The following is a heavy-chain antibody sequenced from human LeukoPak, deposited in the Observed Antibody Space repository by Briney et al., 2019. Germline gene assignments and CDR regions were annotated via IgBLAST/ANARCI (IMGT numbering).Heavy chain of an antibody. CDR2: INRDARTT. J-gene: IGHJ6*03. CDR1: EFIFSNYW. Sequence: PGGSLRLSCVASEFIFSNYWMHWVRQAPGKGLVWVSRINRDARTTYYAGSVKGRFTISRDNAKNTLYLQLNSLRAEDTAVYYCARDAGWNYGSGTLPSGYMDVWGKGTTVTVSS. CDR3: ARDAGWNYGSGTLPSGYMDV. V-gene: IGHV3-74*01. D-gene: IGHD3-10*01.